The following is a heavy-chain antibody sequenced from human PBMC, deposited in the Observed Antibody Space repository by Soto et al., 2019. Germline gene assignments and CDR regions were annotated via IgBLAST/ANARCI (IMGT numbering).Heavy chain of an antibody. J-gene: IGHJ4*02. D-gene: IGHD4-17*01. CDR2: IRSKANSYAT. V-gene: IGHV3-73*01. CDR1: GFTFSGSA. Sequence: EVQLVESGGGLVQPGGSLKLSCAASGFTFSGSAMHWVRQASGKGLEWVGRIRSKANSYATAYAASVKGRFTISRDDSKNTAYLQMNSLKTEDTAVYYCTRHNYGDQEDYWGQGTLVTVSS. CDR3: TRHNYGDQEDY.